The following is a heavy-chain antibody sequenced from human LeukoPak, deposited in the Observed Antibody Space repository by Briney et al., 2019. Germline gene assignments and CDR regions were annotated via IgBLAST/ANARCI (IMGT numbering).Heavy chain of an antibody. CDR2: ISASGNTT. Sequence: GGSLRLSCAASGFTFSSAMSWVRQAPGKGLDWVSVISASGNTTYYADSVKGRFTISRDNSKNTLYLQMNSLRAEDTALYYCAKGSSGTYSRIYFDYWGQGTLVTVSS. J-gene: IGHJ4*02. D-gene: IGHD1-26*01. CDR1: GFTFSSA. CDR3: AKGSSGTYSRIYFDY. V-gene: IGHV3-23*01.